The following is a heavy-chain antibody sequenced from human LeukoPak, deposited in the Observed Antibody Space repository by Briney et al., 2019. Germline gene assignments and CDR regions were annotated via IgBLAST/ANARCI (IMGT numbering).Heavy chain of an antibody. Sequence: PSETLSLTCSVSGDSINSSRHYWDWIRQPPGKGLEWIGNFYYRENTYYNPSLKSRVTISVDPSKNQFSLKLTSVTAADTAVYYCTRRRWLQEIDYWGQGTLVTVSS. V-gene: IGHV4-39*01. CDR1: GDSINSSRHY. J-gene: IGHJ4*02. CDR2: FYYRENT. CDR3: TRRRWLQEIDY. D-gene: IGHD5-24*01.